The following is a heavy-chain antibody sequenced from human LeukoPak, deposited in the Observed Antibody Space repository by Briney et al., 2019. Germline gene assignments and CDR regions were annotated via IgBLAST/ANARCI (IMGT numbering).Heavy chain of an antibody. CDR3: ARDQSAYSSGWYSDY. CDR1: GYTFTSYG. J-gene: IGHJ4*02. CDR2: ISAYNGNT. Sequence: ASVKVSCKASGYTFTSYGISWVRQAPGQGLEWMGWISAYNGNTNYAQKLQGRVTMTTDTSTSTAYMELRSLRSDDPAVYYCARDQSAYSSGWYSDYWGQGTLVTVSS. D-gene: IGHD6-19*01. V-gene: IGHV1-18*01.